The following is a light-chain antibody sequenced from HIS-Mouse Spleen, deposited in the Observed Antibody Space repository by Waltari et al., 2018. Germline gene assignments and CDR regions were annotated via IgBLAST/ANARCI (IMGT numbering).Light chain of an antibody. CDR2: KAS. Sequence: DIQMTQSPSTLSASVGDRVTITCLASHSISSWLAWYQQKPGKAPKLLIYKASSLESGVPARFSGSGSGTEFTLTISSLQPDDFATYYCQQYNSYSLTFGGGTKVEIK. CDR3: QQYNSYSLT. J-gene: IGKJ4*01. V-gene: IGKV1-5*03. CDR1: HSISSW.